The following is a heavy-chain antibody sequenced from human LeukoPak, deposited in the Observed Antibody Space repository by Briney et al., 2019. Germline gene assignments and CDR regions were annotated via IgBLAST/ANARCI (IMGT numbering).Heavy chain of an antibody. V-gene: IGHV4-4*02. Sequence: PSETLSLTCAVSGGSISSSNWWSWVRQPPGKGLEWIGEIYHSGSTNYNPSLKSRVTISVDKSKNQFSLKLSSVTAADTAVYYCARPNFESRKAGYAFDIWGQGTMVTVSS. J-gene: IGHJ3*02. D-gene: IGHD3-9*01. CDR3: ARPNFESRKAGYAFDI. CDR2: IYHSGST. CDR1: GGSISSSNW.